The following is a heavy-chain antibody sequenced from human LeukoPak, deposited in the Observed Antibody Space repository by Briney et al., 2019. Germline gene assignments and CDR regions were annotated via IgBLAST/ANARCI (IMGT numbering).Heavy chain of an antibody. CDR2: ISISSSII. D-gene: IGHD6-19*01. Sequence: PGGSLRLSCAASGFTFSSYNMNWVRQAPGKGLEGVSYISISSSIIYYADSVKGRFTISRDNAKNSLYLQMNSLRAEDTAVYSCARDQVAGTFDYWGQGTQVTVSS. J-gene: IGHJ4*02. CDR1: GFTFSSYN. V-gene: IGHV3-48*04. CDR3: ARDQVAGTFDY.